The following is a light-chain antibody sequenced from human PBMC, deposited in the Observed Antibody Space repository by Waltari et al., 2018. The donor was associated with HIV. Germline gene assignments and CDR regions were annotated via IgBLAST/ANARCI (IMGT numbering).Light chain of an antibody. Sequence: SYVLTQPPSISVAPGKTAKITCGGNNIGTRDVNWYQQKAGQAPILVIYDDDDRPSGIPERFSGSNSENTATLTINRIEVGDEADYYCQVWDSGSDHVFGSGTTVTVL. CDR3: QVWDSGSDHV. V-gene: IGLV3-21*01. J-gene: IGLJ1*01. CDR1: NIGTRD. CDR2: DDD.